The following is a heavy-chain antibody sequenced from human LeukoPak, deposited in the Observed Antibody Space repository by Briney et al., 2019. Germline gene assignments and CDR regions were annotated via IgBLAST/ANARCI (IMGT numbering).Heavy chain of an antibody. CDR1: GFTFDDYA. J-gene: IGHJ5*02. Sequence: PGRSLRLSCAASGFTFDDYAMTWVRQAPGKGLEWVSTITDSVSGGSTYYADSVKGRFTISRDNSKNTLYLQMSSLRAEDTAVYFCAKDRTGYSYGYFLSPWGQGTLVTVSS. CDR2: ITDSVSGGST. D-gene: IGHD5-18*01. V-gene: IGHV3-23*01. CDR3: AKDRTGYSYGYFLSP.